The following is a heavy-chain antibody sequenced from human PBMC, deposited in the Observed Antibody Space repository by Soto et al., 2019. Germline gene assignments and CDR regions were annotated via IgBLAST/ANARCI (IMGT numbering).Heavy chain of an antibody. CDR2: ISAYNSYT. D-gene: IGHD6-19*01. CDR1: GYTFTSYG. V-gene: IGHV1-18*01. CDR3: AREGESSGWTHFDY. J-gene: IGHJ4*02. Sequence: QFQLVQSGAEVKKPGASVKVSCKASGYTFTSYGITWVRQAPGQGLEWMGWISAYNSYTNYAQKVQGRVTMTTDTSTTTAYMELRSLRSDDTAVYDWAREGESSGWTHFDYWGQGTLVTVSS.